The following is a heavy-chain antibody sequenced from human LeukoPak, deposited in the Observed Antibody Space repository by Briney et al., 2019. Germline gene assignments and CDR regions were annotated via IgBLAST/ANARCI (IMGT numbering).Heavy chain of an antibody. CDR3: ARDRTQWLVREPYFDY. CDR2: ISYDGSNK. J-gene: IGHJ4*02. V-gene: IGHV3-30*04. CDR1: GFTFSSYA. D-gene: IGHD6-19*01. Sequence: GGSLRLSCAASGFTFSSYAMHWVRQAPGKGLEWVAVISYDGSNKYYADSVKGRFTISRDNSKNTLYLQMNSLRAEDAAVYYCARDRTQWLVREPYFDYWGQGTLVTVSS.